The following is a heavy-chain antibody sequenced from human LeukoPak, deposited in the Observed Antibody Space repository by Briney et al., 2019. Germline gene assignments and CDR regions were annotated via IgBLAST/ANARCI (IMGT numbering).Heavy chain of an antibody. CDR1: GFTFSNYW. Sequence: GGSLRLSCAASGFTFSNYWMGWVRQAPGKRPEWVANMNIDGSEKYYADSVKGRFSISRDNARNSVYLQMASLRVEDTAVYYCARGPVEWELLLDYWGQGTLVTVSS. CDR2: MNIDGSEK. J-gene: IGHJ4*02. D-gene: IGHD1-26*01. CDR3: ARGPVEWELLLDY. V-gene: IGHV3-7*01.